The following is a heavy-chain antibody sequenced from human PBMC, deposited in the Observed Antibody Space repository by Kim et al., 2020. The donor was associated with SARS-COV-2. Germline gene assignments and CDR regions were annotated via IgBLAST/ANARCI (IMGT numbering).Heavy chain of an antibody. D-gene: IGHD6-19*01. J-gene: IGHJ4*02. CDR3: ARSPVKAEQWLVRGYFDY. CDR2: ISSSGSTI. CDR1: GFTFSDYY. Sequence: GGSLRLSCAASGFTFSDYYMSWIRQALGKGLEWVSYISSSGSTIYYADSVKGRFTISRDNAKNSLYLQMNSLRAEDTAVYYCARSPVKAEQWLVRGYFDYWGQGTLVTVSS. V-gene: IGHV3-11*04.